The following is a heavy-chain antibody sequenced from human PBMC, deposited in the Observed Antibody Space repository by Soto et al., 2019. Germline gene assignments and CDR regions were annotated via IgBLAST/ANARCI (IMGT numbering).Heavy chain of an antibody. CDR1: GFTLSEYG. CDR2: VSGSGDST. D-gene: IGHD3-10*01. J-gene: IGHJ4*02. CDR3: ATSNYGERD. Sequence: ELQVLESGGGLVQPGGSLRLTCAASGFTLSEYGTSWVRQAPGKGLEWVLFVSGSGDSTYYTDSVKGRFTISRDSSKNTVCLQMNSLRAEDTAVYYCATSNYGERDWGQGTLVTVSS. V-gene: IGHV3-23*01.